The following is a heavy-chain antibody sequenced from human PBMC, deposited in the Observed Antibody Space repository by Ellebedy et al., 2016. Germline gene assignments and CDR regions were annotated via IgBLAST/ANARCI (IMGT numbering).Heavy chain of an antibody. CDR1: GFTFSSHW. Sequence: GESLKISXAVSGFTFSSHWMHWVRQAPGKGLVWVSRISTDGSSTNYADSVKGRFTISRDNAKNSLYLHMNNLGAGDTAMYYCARLSYGSGSFDYWGQGALVSVSS. CDR3: ARLSYGSGSFDY. V-gene: IGHV3-74*01. D-gene: IGHD3-10*01. CDR2: ISTDGSST. J-gene: IGHJ4*02.